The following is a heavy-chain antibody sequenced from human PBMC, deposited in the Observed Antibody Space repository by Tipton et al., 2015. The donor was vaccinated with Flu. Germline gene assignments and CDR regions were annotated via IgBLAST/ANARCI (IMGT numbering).Heavy chain of an antibody. J-gene: IGHJ6*03. CDR2: ISGSGGST. CDR3: AKGAVVPAANSYYYYYMDV. CDR1: GFTFSSYA. V-gene: IGHV3-23*01. D-gene: IGHD2-2*01. Sequence: SLRLSCAASGFTFSSYAMSWVRQAPGKGLEWVSAISGSGGSTYYADSVKGRFTISRDNSKNTLYLQMNSLRAEDTAVYYCAKGAVVPAANSYYYYYMDVWGKGTTVTVSS.